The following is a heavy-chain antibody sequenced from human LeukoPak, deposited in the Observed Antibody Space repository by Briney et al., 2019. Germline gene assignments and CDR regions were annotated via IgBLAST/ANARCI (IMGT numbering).Heavy chain of an antibody. CDR2: ISYDGSNK. CDR1: GFTFSSYG. Sequence: PGGSLRLSCAASGFTFSSYGMHWVRQAPGKGLEWVAVISYDGSNKYYADSVKGRFTISRDNSKNTLYLQMNSLRAEDTAVYYCAKDQYSSSWSLFDYWGQGTLVTVSS. D-gene: IGHD6-13*01. CDR3: AKDQYSSSWSLFDY. V-gene: IGHV3-30*18. J-gene: IGHJ4*02.